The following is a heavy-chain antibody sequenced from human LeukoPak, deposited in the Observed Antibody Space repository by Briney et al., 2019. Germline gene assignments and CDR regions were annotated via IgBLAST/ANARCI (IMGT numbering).Heavy chain of an antibody. V-gene: IGHV3-20*04. CDR2: INWNGDNT. CDR3: ARARVTTDYYYYMDV. D-gene: IGHD4-11*01. CDR1: GFIFSSYC. Sequence: GGSLRLSCAASGFIFSSYCMRWVSQAPRRGLEWVSNINWNGDNTGYADSVKGRFTISRDNVKNSLYMQMNSLRAEDTALYYCARARVTTDYYYYMDVWGKGTTVTVSS. J-gene: IGHJ6*03.